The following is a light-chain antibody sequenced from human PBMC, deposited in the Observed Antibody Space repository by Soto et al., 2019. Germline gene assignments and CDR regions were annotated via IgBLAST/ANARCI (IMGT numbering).Light chain of an antibody. CDR3: QESYSHSRT. V-gene: IGKV1-39*01. Sequence: DIQMTQSPSSLSASVGDRVTITCRASQSINTYLNWYQQKPGKAPKLLIYAASSLQSGVPSRFSGSGSGTDFTLTIGSLHPEDFATYYCQESYSHSRTFGPGTKVDI. CDR1: QSINTY. CDR2: AAS. J-gene: IGKJ3*01.